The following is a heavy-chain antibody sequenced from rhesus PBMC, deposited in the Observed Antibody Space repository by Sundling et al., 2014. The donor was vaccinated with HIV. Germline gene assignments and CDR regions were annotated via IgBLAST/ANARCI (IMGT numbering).Heavy chain of an antibody. CDR1: GGSFGGYY. V-gene: IGHV4-165*01. D-gene: IGHD1-26*01. CDR3: ASSVTGTTRYFDL. Sequence: QVQLRESGPGLVKPSETLSLTCAVSGGSFGGYYWAWFRQPPGKGLEWIGSISGSLGNTDYNPSLKSRVTFSTDTSKNQFSLKLSSVTAADMAVYYCASSVTGTTRYFDLWGPGTPITISS. CDR2: ISGSLGNT. J-gene: IGHJ2*01.